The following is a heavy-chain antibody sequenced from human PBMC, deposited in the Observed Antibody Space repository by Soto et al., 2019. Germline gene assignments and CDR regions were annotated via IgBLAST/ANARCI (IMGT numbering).Heavy chain of an antibody. Sequence: GGSLRLSCAASGFTFSSYAMSWVRQAPGKGLEWVSAISGSGGSTYYADSGKGRFTISRDNSKNTLYLQMNNLRAEDTAVYYCAKDLHILTGFLGITTNNHNYYYYYGMDVWGQGTTVTVSS. J-gene: IGHJ6*02. CDR1: GFTFSSYA. D-gene: IGHD3-9*01. V-gene: IGHV3-23*01. CDR3: AKDLHILTGFLGITTNNHNYYYYYGMDV. CDR2: ISGSGGST.